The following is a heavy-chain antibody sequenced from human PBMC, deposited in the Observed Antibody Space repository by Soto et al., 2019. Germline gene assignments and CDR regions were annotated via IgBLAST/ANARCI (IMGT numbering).Heavy chain of an antibody. CDR3: ARVMVRYYDSSGYYFPPDYYYYGMDV. Sequence: QVQLQESGPGLVKPSETLSLTCTVSGGSISSYYWSWIRQPPGKGLEWIGYIYYSGSTNYNPSLKSRVTISVDTSKNQFSLKLSSVTAADTAVYYCARVMVRYYDSSGYYFPPDYYYYGMDVW. CDR1: GGSISSYY. D-gene: IGHD3-22*01. J-gene: IGHJ6*01. CDR2: IYYSGST. V-gene: IGHV4-59*01.